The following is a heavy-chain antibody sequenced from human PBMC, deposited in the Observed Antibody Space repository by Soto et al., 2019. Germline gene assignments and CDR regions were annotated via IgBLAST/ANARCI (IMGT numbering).Heavy chain of an antibody. CDR2: IYSSGST. Sequence: SETLSLTCTVSGGTMNSYYWTWIRQPAGKGLEWIGRIYSSGSTKYNPSLQSRVTMSLDTSKNQFSLRLTSVTADDTAVYYCARGQRFSDWFDPWGQGTLVTVSS. V-gene: IGHV4-4*07. CDR1: GGTMNSYY. CDR3: ARGQRFSDWFDP. D-gene: IGHD3-3*01. J-gene: IGHJ5*02.